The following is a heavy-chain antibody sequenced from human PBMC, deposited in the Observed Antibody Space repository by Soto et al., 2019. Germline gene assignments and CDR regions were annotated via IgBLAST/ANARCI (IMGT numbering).Heavy chain of an antibody. CDR2: ISSSGSTI. J-gene: IGHJ5*02. D-gene: IGHD6-19*01. CDR3: ARPPGQWTYNWFDP. Sequence: GGSLRLSCAASGFTFSDYYMSWIRQAPGKGLEWVSYISSSGSTIYYADSVKGRFTISRDNAKNSLYLQMNSLRAEDTAVYYCARPPGQWTYNWFDPWGQGTLVTVSS. V-gene: IGHV3-11*01. CDR1: GFTFSDYY.